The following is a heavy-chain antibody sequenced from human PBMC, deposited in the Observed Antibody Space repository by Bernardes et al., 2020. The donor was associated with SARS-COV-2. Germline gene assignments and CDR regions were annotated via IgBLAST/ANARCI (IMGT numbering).Heavy chain of an antibody. V-gene: IGHV1-24*01. CDR1: GYTLTELS. CDR3: ATDLGSPSAGVYSYYGMDV. D-gene: IGHD6-6*01. CDR2: FDPENAET. J-gene: IGHJ6*02. Sequence: ASVKVSCKVSGYTLTELSIHWVRQAPGKGLEWMGGFDPENAETVYAQNFQGKFTMTEDTSTDTAYMELRSLRSEDTAVYYCATDLGSPSAGVYSYYGMDVWGQGTTVTVSS.